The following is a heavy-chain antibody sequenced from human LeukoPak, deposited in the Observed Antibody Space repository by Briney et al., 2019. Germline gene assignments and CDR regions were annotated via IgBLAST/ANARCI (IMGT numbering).Heavy chain of an antibody. V-gene: IGHV3-7*03. D-gene: IGHD6-19*01. CDR3: AKSVAGTGDPVDY. J-gene: IGHJ4*02. Sequence: GGSLRLSCAASGFTFSSYCMSWVRQAPGKGLEWVANIKQDGSEKDYVDSVKGRFTISRDNSKNTLYLQMNSLRAEDTAVYYCAKSVAGTGDPVDYWGQGTLVIVSA. CDR1: GFTFSSYC. CDR2: IKQDGSEK.